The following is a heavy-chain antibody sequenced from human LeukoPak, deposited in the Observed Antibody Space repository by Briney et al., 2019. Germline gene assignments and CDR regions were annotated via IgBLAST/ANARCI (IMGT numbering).Heavy chain of an antibody. CDR1: GYTFTGYY. J-gene: IGHJ5*02. CDR3: ARDLAGRGWFDP. V-gene: IGHV1-2*02. CDR2: INPNSGGT. D-gene: IGHD6-13*01. Sequence: GASVKVSCKAPGYTFTGYYMHWVRQAPGQGLEWMGWINPNSGGTNYAQKFQGRVTMTRDTSISTAYMELSRLRTDDTAVYYCARDLAGRGWFDPWGQGTLVTVSS.